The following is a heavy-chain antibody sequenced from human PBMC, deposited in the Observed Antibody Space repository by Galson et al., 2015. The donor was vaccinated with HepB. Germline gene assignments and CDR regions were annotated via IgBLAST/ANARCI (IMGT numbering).Heavy chain of an antibody. Sequence: SLRLSCAASGFTFSSDVMSWVRQAPGKGLEWVSDISPSGGVAYYADSVEGRFTTSRDNSRNTLYLEMDMLRVESTALYYCVKVRGSGRPFYFQYWGQGTPVTVSS. CDR3: VKVRGSGRPFYFQY. CDR2: ISPSGGVA. D-gene: IGHD3-10*01. CDR1: GFTFSSDV. J-gene: IGHJ4*02. V-gene: IGHV3-23*01.